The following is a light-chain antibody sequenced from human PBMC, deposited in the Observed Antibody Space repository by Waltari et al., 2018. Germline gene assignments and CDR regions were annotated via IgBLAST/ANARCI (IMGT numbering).Light chain of an antibody. CDR2: QGN. CDR3: CSNVGSSVF. V-gene: IGLV2-23*03. J-gene: IGLJ2*01. CDR1: NSTVGGYTL. Sequence: QTALTQPASVSGSPGQSLTISCTGFNSTVGGYTLVSWYQKQPGKAPKLLIYQGNRRPSGVSNRFSGSKSDNTASLTLSGLQAEDEADYYCCSNVGSSVFFGGGTKLTVL.